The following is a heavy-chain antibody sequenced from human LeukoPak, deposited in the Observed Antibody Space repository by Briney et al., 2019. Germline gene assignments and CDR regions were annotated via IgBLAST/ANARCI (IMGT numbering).Heavy chain of an antibody. CDR3: ARDAQYDILTGYYFDY. J-gene: IGHJ4*02. CDR1: GYTFTSYS. Sequence: ASVKVSCKASGYTFTSYSISWVRQAPGQGLEWMGWISAYNGNTNYAQKLQGRVTMTTDTSTSTAYMELRSLRSDDTAVYYCARDAQYDILTGYYFDYWGQGTLATVSS. V-gene: IGHV1-18*01. CDR2: ISAYNGNT. D-gene: IGHD3-9*01.